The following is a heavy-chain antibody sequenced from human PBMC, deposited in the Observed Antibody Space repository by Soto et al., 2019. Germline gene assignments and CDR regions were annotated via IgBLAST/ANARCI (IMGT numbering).Heavy chain of an antibody. V-gene: IGHV4-30-2*01. D-gene: IGHD6-13*01. CDR2: IYHSGST. CDR1: GGSISSGGYS. J-gene: IGHJ5*02. Sequence: SETLSLTCAVSGGSISSGGYSWSWIRQPPGKGLEWIGYIYHSGSTYYNPSLKSRVTISVDRSKNQFSLKLSSVTAADTAVYYCARVGSSWYFDWFDPWGQGTLVTVSS. CDR3: ARVGSSWYFDWFDP.